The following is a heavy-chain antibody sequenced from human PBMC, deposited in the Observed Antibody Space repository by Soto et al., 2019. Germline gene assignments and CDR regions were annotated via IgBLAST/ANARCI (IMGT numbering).Heavy chain of an antibody. CDR1: GGSFSGYY. D-gene: IGHD3-10*01. J-gene: IGHJ6*02. Sequence: PSETLSLACAVYGGSFSGYYWSWIRQRPGKGLEWIGEINHSGSTNYNPSLQSRVTISVDTSKNQFSLKLSSVTAADTAVYYCARALVVRGVIMGDYYYYYGMDVWGQGTTVTVSS. V-gene: IGHV4-34*01. CDR3: ARALVVRGVIMGDYYYYYGMDV. CDR2: INHSGST.